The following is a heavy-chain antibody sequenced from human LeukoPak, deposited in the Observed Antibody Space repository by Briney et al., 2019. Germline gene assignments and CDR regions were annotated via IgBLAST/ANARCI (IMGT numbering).Heavy chain of an antibody. D-gene: IGHD3-10*01. CDR3: AKTAWSGELFSY. Sequence: GGSLRLSCTASGFTFSIYAMGWVRQAPGKGLEWVSAITDSGGDTYHADSVKGRLTISRDNSKNTLYLQMNSLRVEDTAVYYCAKTAWSGELFSYWGQGTLVTVSS. J-gene: IGHJ4*02. V-gene: IGHV3-23*01. CDR2: ITDSGGDT. CDR1: GFTFSIYA.